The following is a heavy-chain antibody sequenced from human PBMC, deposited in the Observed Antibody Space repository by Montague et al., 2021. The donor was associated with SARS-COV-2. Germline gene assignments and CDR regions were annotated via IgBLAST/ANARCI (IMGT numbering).Heavy chain of an antibody. D-gene: IGHD6-19*01. J-gene: IGHJ6*03. V-gene: IGHV6-1*01. CDR3: ARDVRVLRLVWNYYYYYMDV. Sequence: CAISGDSVSSNSAAWNLIRQSPSRGLKWLGRTYYRYKLYNDYAVSVKSRITINPDTSKNQFSLQLNSVTPEDTAVYYCARDVRVLRLVWNYYYYYMDVWGKGTTVTVSS. CDR1: GDSVSSNSAA. CDR2: TYYRYKLYN.